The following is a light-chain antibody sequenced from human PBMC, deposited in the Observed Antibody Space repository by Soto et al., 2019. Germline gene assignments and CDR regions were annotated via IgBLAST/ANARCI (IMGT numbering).Light chain of an antibody. CDR2: EVS. V-gene: IGLV2-14*01. J-gene: IGLJ3*02. CDR3: SSYTSSSTGV. CDR1: SSDVGDYNY. Sequence: QSALTQPASVSGSPGQSITISCIGASSDVGDYNYVSWYQHHPGKAPKLMIYEVSNRPSGVSNRFSGSKSGNTASLTISGLQAEDEADYYCSSYTSSSTGVFGGGTKLTVL.